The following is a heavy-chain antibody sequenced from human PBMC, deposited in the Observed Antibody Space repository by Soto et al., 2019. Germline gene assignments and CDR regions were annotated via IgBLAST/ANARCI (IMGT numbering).Heavy chain of an antibody. CDR1: GGSITSYY. CDR3: ARGKKVPAAMYYYYYGMDV. D-gene: IGHD2-2*01. J-gene: IGHJ6*02. Sequence: SETLSLTCNGSGGSITSYYWRWIRQPPGKGLEWIGYIYYSGSTNYNPSLKSRVTISVDTSKNQFSLKLSSVTAADTAVYYCARGKKVPAAMYYYYYGMDVWGQGTTVTAP. CDR2: IYYSGST. V-gene: IGHV4-59*01.